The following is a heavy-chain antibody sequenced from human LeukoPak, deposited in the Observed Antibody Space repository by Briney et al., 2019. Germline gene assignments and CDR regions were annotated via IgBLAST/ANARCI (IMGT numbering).Heavy chain of an antibody. CDR2: ISYDGSNK. D-gene: IGHD2-2*01. V-gene: IGHV3-30*18. Sequence: PGGSLRLSCAASGFTFSSYGMHWVRQAPGKGLEWVAVISYDGSNKYYADSVKGRFTTSRDNSKNTLYLQMNSLRAEDTAVYYCAKGSKLCDYWGQGTLVTVSS. J-gene: IGHJ4*02. CDR1: GFTFSSYG. CDR3: AKGSKLCDY.